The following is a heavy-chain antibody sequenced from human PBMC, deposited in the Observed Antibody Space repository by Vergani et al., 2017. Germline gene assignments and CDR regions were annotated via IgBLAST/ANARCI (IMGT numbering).Heavy chain of an antibody. J-gene: IGHJ6*03. Sequence: QVQLQQWGAGLLKPSQTLSLTCAVSGGSISSGDHCWTWIRQRPGKGLDWIGYIFYSGTTYDNPSLRSRLTISVDTSQNQFSLKLRSVTAADTAVYYCARVDTQVPATSHFYYMDVWGKGTTVVVSS. CDR1: GGSISSGDHC. CDR2: IFYSGTT. D-gene: IGHD6-25*01. V-gene: IGHV4-31*11. CDR3: ARVDTQVPATSHFYYMDV.